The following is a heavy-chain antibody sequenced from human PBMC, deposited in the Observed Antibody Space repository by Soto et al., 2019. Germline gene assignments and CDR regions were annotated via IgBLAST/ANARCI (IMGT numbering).Heavy chain of an antibody. V-gene: IGHV4-39*01. J-gene: IGHJ3*02. Sequence: TLSLTWVPWGGAIGSSSHYSCWARQAPGEGLEWMGSIYYSGGTYYNPSLKRRVTISVDTSKNQFSLKLSSVTAADTAVYYCARRGSGGSFLQQGDALNIWRKGTMVT. CDR1: GGAIGSSSHY. D-gene: IGHD2-15*01. CDR2: IYYSGGT. CDR3: ARRGSGGSFLQQGDALNI.